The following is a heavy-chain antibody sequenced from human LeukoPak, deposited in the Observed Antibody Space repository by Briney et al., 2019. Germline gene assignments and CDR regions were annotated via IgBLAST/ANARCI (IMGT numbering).Heavy chain of an antibody. V-gene: IGHV3-23*01. CDR1: GFTFSSYE. CDR3: AKDGLHTAMGFTYY. D-gene: IGHD5-18*01. CDR2: ISGSGGST. Sequence: GGSLRLSCAASGFTFSSYEMNWVRQAPGKGLEWVSAISGSGGSTYYADSVKGRFTISRDNSKNTLYLQMNSLRAEDTAVYYCAKDGLHTAMGFTYYWGQGTLVTVSS. J-gene: IGHJ4*02.